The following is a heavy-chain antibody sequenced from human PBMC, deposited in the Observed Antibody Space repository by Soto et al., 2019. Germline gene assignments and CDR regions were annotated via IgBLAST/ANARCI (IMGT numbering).Heavy chain of an antibody. CDR1: GYSFTCYD. J-gene: IGHJ5*02. V-gene: IGHV1-8*01. CDR3: AHRRDCGGDCYNNWFEP. Sequence: ASVKVSCKASGYSFTCYDIIWVRQATGQGFEWMGWMNPNSATTGYAQKFQGRVTMTRNTSISTAYMELSSLRSEDTAVYYCAHRRDCGGDCYNNWFEPWGQGTLVTVS. CDR2: MNPNSATT. D-gene: IGHD2-21*02.